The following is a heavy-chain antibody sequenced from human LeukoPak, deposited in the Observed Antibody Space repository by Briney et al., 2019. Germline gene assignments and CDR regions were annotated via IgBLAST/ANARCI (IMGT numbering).Heavy chain of an antibody. CDR3: ARSGSGMGFTFGGVINY. CDR2: INHSGST. Sequence: SETLSLTCAVYGGSFSGYYWIWIRQPPGKGLEWIGEINHSGSTNYNPSLKSRVTISVDTSKNQFSLKLSSVTAADTAVYYCARSGSGMGFTFGGVINYWGQGTLVTVSS. D-gene: IGHD3-16*01. V-gene: IGHV4-34*01. J-gene: IGHJ4*02. CDR1: GGSFSGYY.